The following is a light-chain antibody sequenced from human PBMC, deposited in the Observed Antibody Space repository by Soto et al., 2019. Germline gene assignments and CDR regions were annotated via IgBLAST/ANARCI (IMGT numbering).Light chain of an antibody. J-gene: IGKJ5*01. CDR1: QSLNNE. Sequence: DIQMTQSPSTLSSSLGDRVTITCRASQSLNNELAWYQQKPGKAPNLLMYDASTLERGVPSRFSGTGSGTEFTLTISSLKNDDFATYYCQQYHRSSITFGQGTRLEIK. V-gene: IGKV1-5*01. CDR3: QQYHRSSIT. CDR2: DAS.